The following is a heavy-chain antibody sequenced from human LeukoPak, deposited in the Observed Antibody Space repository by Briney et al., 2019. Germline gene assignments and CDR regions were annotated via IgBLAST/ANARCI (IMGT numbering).Heavy chain of an antibody. V-gene: IGHV1-2*06. CDR1: GYTFTGYY. CDR3: ARYPVAGTSAFDI. D-gene: IGHD6-19*01. CDR2: INPNNGAT. Sequence: ASVKVSCKASGYTFTGYYMHWVRQAPGQGLEWMGRINPNNGATNYAQKFQGRVTITGDTSISTAYMELSSLRSEDTAVYYCARYPVAGTSAFDIWGQGTMVTVSS. J-gene: IGHJ3*02.